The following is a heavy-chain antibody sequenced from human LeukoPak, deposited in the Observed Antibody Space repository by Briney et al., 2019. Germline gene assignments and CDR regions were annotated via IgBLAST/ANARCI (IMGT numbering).Heavy chain of an antibody. D-gene: IGHD4-17*01. Sequence: PSDTLSLTCAVSGYSITSSSWWGWIRQPPGKGLEWIGYIYHSGTTYYNPSLQSRVTMSVDTSKNQFSLKLSSVTAVDTAVYYCARGYYGDYGRSDYWGQGTLVTVSS. CDR2: IYHSGTT. V-gene: IGHV4-28*03. CDR3: ARGYYGDYGRSDY. J-gene: IGHJ4*02. CDR1: GYSITSSSW.